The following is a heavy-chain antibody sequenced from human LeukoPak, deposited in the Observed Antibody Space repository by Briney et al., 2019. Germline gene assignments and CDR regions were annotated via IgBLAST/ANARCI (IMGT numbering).Heavy chain of an antibody. CDR1: GGSISSSSYY. V-gene: IGHV4-39*07. CDR2: IYYSGST. D-gene: IGHD3-3*01. CDR3: ARSPLTYYDFWSGYPSYYFDY. J-gene: IGHJ4*02. Sequence: SETLSLTCTVSGGSISSSSYYWGWIRQPPGKGLEWIGSIYYSGSTYYNPSLKSRVTISVDTSKNQFSLKLSSVTAADTAVYYCARSPLTYYDFWSGYPSYYFDYWGQGTLVTVSS.